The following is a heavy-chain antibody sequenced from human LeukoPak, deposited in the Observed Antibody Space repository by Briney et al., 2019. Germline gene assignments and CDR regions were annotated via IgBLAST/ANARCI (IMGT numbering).Heavy chain of an antibody. J-gene: IGHJ6*03. CDR2: IIPIFGTA. V-gene: IGHV1-69*13. CDR1: GGTFSSYA. CDR3: ATTAMYHPDYYYYYMDV. D-gene: IGHD5-18*01. Sequence: GASVKVSCKASGGTFSSYAISWVRQAPGQGLEWMGGIIPIFGTANYAQKFQGRVTITADESTSTAYMELSSLRSEDTAVYYCATTAMYHPDYYYYYMDVWGKGTTVTISS.